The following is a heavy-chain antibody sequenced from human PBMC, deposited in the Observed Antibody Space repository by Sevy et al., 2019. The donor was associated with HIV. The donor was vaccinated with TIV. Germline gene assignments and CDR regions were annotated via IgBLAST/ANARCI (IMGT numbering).Heavy chain of an antibody. D-gene: IGHD2-21*02. Sequence: GGSLRLSCAASGFTFSSYVMHWVRQAPGKGLEWVALIWYDGTIKYYADSVKGRFTISRDNSEDTLFLQMNSLTPEDTAVYYCARGGGYCGGDCYSIDYWGQRALVTVSS. CDR2: IWYDGTIK. J-gene: IGHJ4*02. CDR1: GFTFSSYV. CDR3: ARGGGYCGGDCYSIDY. V-gene: IGHV3-33*08.